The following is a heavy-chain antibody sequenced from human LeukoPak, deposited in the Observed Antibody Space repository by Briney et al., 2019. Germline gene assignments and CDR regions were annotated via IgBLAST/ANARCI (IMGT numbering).Heavy chain of an antibody. CDR3: ARQAPLGGSGSYYKLFDP. CDR2: IYYSGST. CDR1: GGSISSYY. Sequence: SETLSLTCTVSGGSISSYYWSWIRQPAGKGLEWIGYIYYSGSTNYNPSLKSRVTISVDTSKNQFSLKLSSVTAADTAVYYCARQAPLGGSGSYYKLFDPWGQGTLVTVSS. J-gene: IGHJ5*02. V-gene: IGHV4-59*08. D-gene: IGHD3-10*01.